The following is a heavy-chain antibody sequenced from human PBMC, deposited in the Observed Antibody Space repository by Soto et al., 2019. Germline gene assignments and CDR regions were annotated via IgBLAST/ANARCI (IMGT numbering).Heavy chain of an antibody. CDR2: IYYLGST. D-gene: IGHD3-10*01. CDR3: ARDGYDGSGSPYPAY. V-gene: IGHV4-59*01. CDR1: GGSISEYF. Sequence: SETLSLTCSVSGGSISEYFWSWIRQSPGKGLEWIGYIYYLGSTDYNPSLKSRVTISVDTPKRQFSLRLTSVTAADTAVYYCARDGYDGSGSPYPAYWGPGTQVTVSS. J-gene: IGHJ4*02.